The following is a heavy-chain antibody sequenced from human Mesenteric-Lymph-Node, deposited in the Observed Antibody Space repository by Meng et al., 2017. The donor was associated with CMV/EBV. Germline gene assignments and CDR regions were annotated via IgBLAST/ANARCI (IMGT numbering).Heavy chain of an antibody. CDR2: INHSGST. V-gene: IGHV4-34*01. CDR3: ARVRQYQLLYYYYGMDV. CDR1: GGSFSGYY. D-gene: IGHD2-2*01. Sequence: GSLRLSCAVYGGSFSGYYWSWIRQPPGKGLEWIGEINHSGSTNYNPSLKSRVTISVDTSKNQFSLKLSSVTAADTAVYYCARVRQYQLLYYYYGMDVWGQGTTVTVSS. J-gene: IGHJ6*02.